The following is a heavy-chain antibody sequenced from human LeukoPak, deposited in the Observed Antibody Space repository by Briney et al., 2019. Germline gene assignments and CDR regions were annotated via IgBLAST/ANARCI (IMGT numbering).Heavy chain of an antibody. CDR2: IKQDGSEK. Sequence: GGSLRLSCAASGFTFSSYWMSWVRQAPGKGLEWVANIKQDGSEKYYVDSVKGRFTISRDNAKNSLYLQMNSLRAEDTAVYYCARPRTGTSIFPDAFDIWGQGQWSPSLQ. D-gene: IGHD1-1*01. V-gene: IGHV3-7*01. J-gene: IGHJ3*02. CDR3: ARPRTGTSIFPDAFDI. CDR1: GFTFSSYW.